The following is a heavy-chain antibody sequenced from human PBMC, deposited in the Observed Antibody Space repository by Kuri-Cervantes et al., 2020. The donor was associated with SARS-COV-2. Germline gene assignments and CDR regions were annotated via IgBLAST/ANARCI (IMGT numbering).Heavy chain of an antibody. CDR1: GGSISSPTYY. Sequence: SETLSLTCTVSGGSISSPTYYWSWIRQPAGKGLEWIGYIYASVTTKYNPSLKSRVTISVDTSKNQFSLKLSSVTAADTAVYYCARGLLSYYDSSGYYLNWGQGTLVTVSS. CDR2: IYASVTT. J-gene: IGHJ1*01. D-gene: IGHD3-22*01. CDR3: ARGLLSYYDSSGYYLN. V-gene: IGHV4-61*10.